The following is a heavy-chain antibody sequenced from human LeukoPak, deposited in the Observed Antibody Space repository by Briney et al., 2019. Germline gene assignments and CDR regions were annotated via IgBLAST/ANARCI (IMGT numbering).Heavy chain of an antibody. V-gene: IGHV1-46*01. D-gene: IGHD2-8*01. Sequence: GASVKVSCKASGYTFTSYYMHWVRQAPGQGLEWMGLINPSGGSTNYAQKFQGRVTMTRDTSTSTVYMELSSLRSEDTAVYYCARTPIYCTNGVCYSYYYYGMDVWGQGTTVTVSS. CDR1: GYTFTSYY. J-gene: IGHJ6*02. CDR3: ARTPIYCTNGVCYSYYYYGMDV. CDR2: INPSGGST.